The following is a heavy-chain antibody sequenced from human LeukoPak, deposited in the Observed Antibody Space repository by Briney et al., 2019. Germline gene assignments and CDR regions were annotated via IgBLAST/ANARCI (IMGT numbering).Heavy chain of an antibody. V-gene: IGHV3-23*01. CDR2: NSGGSS. CDR1: GFTFSTYG. CDR3: AKDLGSSGWYIDC. Sequence: PGGSLRLSCAASGFTFSTYGVYWVRQAPGKGLEWVSSNSGGSSYYADSVKGRVTISRDNSKNTLYLQMNSLRAEDTAVYYCAKDLGSSGWYIDCWGQGTLVTVSS. D-gene: IGHD6-19*01. J-gene: IGHJ4*02.